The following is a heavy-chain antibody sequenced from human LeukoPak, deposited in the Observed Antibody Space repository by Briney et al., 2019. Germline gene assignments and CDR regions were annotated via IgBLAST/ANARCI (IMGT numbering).Heavy chain of an antibody. CDR1: GGTFSSYA. V-gene: IGHV1-69*13. J-gene: IGHJ6*02. D-gene: IGHD5-12*01. CDR3: ARRPSGYDGYYYYGMDV. Sequence: ASVKVSCKASGGTFSSYAISWVRQAPGQGLEWMGGIIPIFGTANYAQKFQGRVTISADESTSTAYMELSSLRPEDTAMYYCARRPSGYDGYYYYGMDVWGQGTTVTVSS. CDR2: IIPIFGTA.